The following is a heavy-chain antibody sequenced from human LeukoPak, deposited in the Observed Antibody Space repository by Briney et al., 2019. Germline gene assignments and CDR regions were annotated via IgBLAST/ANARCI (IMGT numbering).Heavy chain of an antibody. D-gene: IGHD3-9*01. J-gene: IGHJ6*03. Sequence: SETLSLTCTVSGGSISSYYWSWIRQPPGKGLEWIGYIYYSGSTNYNPSLKSRVTISVDTSKNQFSLKLSSVTAADTAVYYCARGIGTDYDILTGYYYYYYMDVWGKGTTVTISS. CDR3: ARGIGTDYDILTGYYYYYYMDV. CDR2: IYYSGST. V-gene: IGHV4-59*01. CDR1: GGSISSYY.